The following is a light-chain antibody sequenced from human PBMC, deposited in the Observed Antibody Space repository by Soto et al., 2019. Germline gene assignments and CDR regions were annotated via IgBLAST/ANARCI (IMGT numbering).Light chain of an antibody. CDR3: RVWDISSDHRV. V-gene: IGLV3-21*04. CDR2: YDS. Sequence: SYELTQPPSVSVAPGKTARITCGGNNIGSKSVHWYQQKPGQAPVLVIYYDSDRPSGIPERFSGSNSGNTATLTISRVEAGDEADYYCRVWDISSDHRVFGTGTKLTVL. CDR1: NIGSKS. J-gene: IGLJ1*01.